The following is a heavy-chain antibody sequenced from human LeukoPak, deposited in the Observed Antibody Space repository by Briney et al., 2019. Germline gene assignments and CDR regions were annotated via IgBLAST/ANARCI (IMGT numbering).Heavy chain of an antibody. CDR1: GDSFSSNSAA. CDR3: ARGGGYYGSGKEYYYYYMDV. D-gene: IGHD3-10*01. J-gene: IGHJ6*03. V-gene: IGHV6-1*01. Sequence: SQTLSLTCAISGDSFSSNSAAWNWVRQSPSRGLEWLGRTYYRSKLYNDYAVSVKSQITINPDTSKNQFSLQLNSVTPEDTAVYYCARGGGYYGSGKEYYYYYMDVWGKGTTVTISS. CDR2: TYYRSKLYN.